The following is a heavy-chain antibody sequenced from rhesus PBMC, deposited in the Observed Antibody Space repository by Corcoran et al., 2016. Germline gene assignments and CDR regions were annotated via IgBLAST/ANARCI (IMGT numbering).Heavy chain of an antibody. D-gene: IGHD3-28*01. V-gene: IGHV4-160*01. J-gene: IGHJ2*01. Sequence: QAQLQESGPGLVKPSETLSPTCAVSGGSISSNYRSWIRQAPGQGLECIGRLYGSGGPTDYNPSLKSQVTISTDTSKKQFSLKLNSVTSADPAVYYCARDSYYGSGYYTYWYFDIWGPGTPITISS. CDR1: GGSISSNY. CDR2: LYGSGGPT. CDR3: ARDSYYGSGYYTYWYFDI.